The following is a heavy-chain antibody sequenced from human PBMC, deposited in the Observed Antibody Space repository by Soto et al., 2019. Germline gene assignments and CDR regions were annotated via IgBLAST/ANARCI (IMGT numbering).Heavy chain of an antibody. CDR2: IYYSGST. J-gene: IGHJ6*02. CDR1: GGSISSGDYY. V-gene: IGHV4-30-4*01. D-gene: IGHD2-15*01. CDR3: ARDLKGYCSGGSCVGYYYYYGMDV. Sequence: SETLSLTCTVSGGSISSGDYYWSWIRQPPGKGLEWIGYIYYSGSTYYSPSLKSRVTISVDTSKNQFSLKLSSVTAADTAVYYCARDLKGYCSGGSCVGYYYYYGMDVWGQGTTVTVSS.